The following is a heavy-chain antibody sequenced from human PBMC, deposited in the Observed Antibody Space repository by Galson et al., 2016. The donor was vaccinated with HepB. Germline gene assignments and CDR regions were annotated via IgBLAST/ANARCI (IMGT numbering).Heavy chain of an antibody. D-gene: IGHD5-18*01. CDR2: ISSGGGPT. J-gene: IGHJ6*02. Sequence: SLRLSCAASGFRFSDHYMSWIRQVPGKGLESIARISSGGGPTYYAESVRGRFTISRDDAKNSLYLQLNSLRAEDTAVYFCARDPDKASKVDVWGQGTSVNVSS. V-gene: IGHV3-11*01. CDR1: GFRFSDHY. CDR3: ARDPDKASKVDV.